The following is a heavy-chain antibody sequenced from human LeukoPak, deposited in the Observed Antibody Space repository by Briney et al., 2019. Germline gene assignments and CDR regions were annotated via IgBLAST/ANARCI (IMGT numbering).Heavy chain of an antibody. J-gene: IGHJ4*02. CDR2: INHSGRT. CDR3: ARHLATADTFDY. CDR1: GGSFSGYF. Sequence: SETLSLTCAVYGGSFSGYFWSWIRQSPGKGLEWIGEINHSGRTTYNPSLKSRVTISVDTSKNQFSLKLSSVTAADTAVYYCARHLATADTFDYWGQGTLVTVSS. V-gene: IGHV4-34*01. D-gene: IGHD2-2*01.